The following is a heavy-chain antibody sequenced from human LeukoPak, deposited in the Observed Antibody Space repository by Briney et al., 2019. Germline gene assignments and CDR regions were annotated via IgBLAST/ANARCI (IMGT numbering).Heavy chain of an antibody. CDR1: GFTFSSYW. Sequence: GGSLRLSCAASGFTFSSYWMSWVRQAPGKGLEWVAFIRYDGSNKYYADSVKGRFTISRDNSKNTLYLQMNSLRAEDTAVYYCAKDPEIAAVIWGQGTMVTVSS. D-gene: IGHD6-13*01. CDR3: AKDPEIAAVI. V-gene: IGHV3-30*02. CDR2: IRYDGSNK. J-gene: IGHJ3*02.